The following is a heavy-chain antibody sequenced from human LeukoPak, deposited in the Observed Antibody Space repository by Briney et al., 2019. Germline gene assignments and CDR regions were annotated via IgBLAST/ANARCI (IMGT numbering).Heavy chain of an antibody. V-gene: IGHV1-69*06. Sequence: SVKVSCKASGGTFSSYSISWVRQAPGQGLEWMGGIIPVFGTSNYAQKFQGRVTITADKSASTAYMELSSLRSEDTAVYYCARERTPGSGYGVDYWGQGTVVTVSS. D-gene: IGHD6-25*01. J-gene: IGHJ4*02. CDR1: GGTFSSYS. CDR3: ARERTPGSGYGVDY. CDR2: IIPVFGTS.